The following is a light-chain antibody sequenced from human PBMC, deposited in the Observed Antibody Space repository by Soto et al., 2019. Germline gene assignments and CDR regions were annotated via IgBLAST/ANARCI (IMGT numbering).Light chain of an antibody. J-gene: IGKJ3*01. CDR1: QGIRNY. Sequence: DIKMTQSPSALSASVGDRVTITCRASQGIRNYLAWYQQKPGTAPKLLIYAASTLQSGVPSRFSGSGSGTDFTLSISGLQPEDVATYYCQRYNSVPPFTFGPGTKVYIK. CDR2: AAS. CDR3: QRYNSVPPFT. V-gene: IGKV1-27*01.